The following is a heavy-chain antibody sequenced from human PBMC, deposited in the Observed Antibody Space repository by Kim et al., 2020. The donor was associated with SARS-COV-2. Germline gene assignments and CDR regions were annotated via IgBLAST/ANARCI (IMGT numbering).Heavy chain of an antibody. Sequence: SYAQKFQGRVTMTRDTSTSTVYMELSSLRSEDTAVYYCARDRADYDAFDIWGQGTMVTVSS. D-gene: IGHD5-12*01. J-gene: IGHJ3*02. V-gene: IGHV1-46*01. CDR3: ARDRADYDAFDI.